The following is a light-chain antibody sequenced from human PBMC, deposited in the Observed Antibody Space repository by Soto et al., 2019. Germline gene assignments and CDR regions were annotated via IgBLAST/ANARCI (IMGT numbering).Light chain of an antibody. Sequence: QLVLTQSPSASASLGASVKLTCTLSSGHSNCAIAWHQQQPEKGPRYLMKLNSDGSHRKGDGIPDRFSGSSSGAERYLTISSLQSEDEADYYCQTWGTGIRVFGTGTKLTVL. CDR1: SGHSNCA. CDR2: LNSDGSH. CDR3: QTWGTGIRV. J-gene: IGLJ1*01. V-gene: IGLV4-69*01.